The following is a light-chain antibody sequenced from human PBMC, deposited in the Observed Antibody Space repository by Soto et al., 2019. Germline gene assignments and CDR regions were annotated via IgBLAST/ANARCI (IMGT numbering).Light chain of an antibody. V-gene: IGLV2-14*01. J-gene: IGLJ3*02. CDR1: SSDVGAYNY. CDR3: LSDATGSTWV. CDR2: DLN. Sequence: QSVLTQPASVSGSPGQSVTISCTGTSSDVGAYNYVSWYQHHPGKAPKLMIYDLNNRPSGISDRFSGCKSFNTASLTISGLQAENEADYDCLSDATGSTWVFGGGSKPAVL.